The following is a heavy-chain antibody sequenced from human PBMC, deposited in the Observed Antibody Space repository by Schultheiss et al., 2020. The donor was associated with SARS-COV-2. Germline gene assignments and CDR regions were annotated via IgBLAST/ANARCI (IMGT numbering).Heavy chain of an antibody. D-gene: IGHD2-2*01. V-gene: IGHV3-23*01. CDR2: ISGSGGST. CDR3: AKVRGIVVVPAGSDAFDI. Sequence: GGSLRLSCAASGFTFSSYAMSWVRQAPGKGLEWVSAISGSGGSTYYADSVKGRFTISRDNSKNTLYLQMNSLRAEDTAVYYCAKVRGIVVVPAGSDAFDIWGQGTMVTVSS. CDR1: GFTFSSYA. J-gene: IGHJ3*02.